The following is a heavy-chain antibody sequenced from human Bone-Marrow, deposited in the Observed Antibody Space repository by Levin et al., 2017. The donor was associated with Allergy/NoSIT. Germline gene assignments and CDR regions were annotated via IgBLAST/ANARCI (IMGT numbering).Heavy chain of an antibody. V-gene: IGHV3-7*01. D-gene: IGHD1-26*01. CDR2: INQDGSEK. CDR1: GFTFSPYW. Sequence: GESLKISCVASGFTFSPYWMSWVRQAPGKGLEWVANINQDGSEKDYLDSVKGRFTISRDNAKNLLYLHMNSLRVEDTAVYYCARDVGWDIPTLFDYWGQGTLVTVSS. CDR3: ARDVGWDIPTLFDY. J-gene: IGHJ4*02.